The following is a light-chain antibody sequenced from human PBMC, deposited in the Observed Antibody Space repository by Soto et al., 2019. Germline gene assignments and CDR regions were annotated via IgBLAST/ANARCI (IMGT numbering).Light chain of an antibody. CDR3: QQSYSPLSIT. CDR1: ESISRH. CDR2: AAS. Sequence: DIQMTQSPSSLSASVGDRVTITCRASESISRHLNWYQQKPGKAPKLLIYAASSLQNGVPSRFSGGGSGKDFTLTISNLQPEDFATYYCQQSYSPLSITFGQGTRLEIK. V-gene: IGKV1-39*01. J-gene: IGKJ5*01.